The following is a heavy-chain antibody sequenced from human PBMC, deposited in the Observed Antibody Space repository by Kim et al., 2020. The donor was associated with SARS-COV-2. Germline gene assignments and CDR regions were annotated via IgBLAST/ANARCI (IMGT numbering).Heavy chain of an antibody. CDR1: GGSISSGGYY. CDR3: ARGRITIFVVVTEFDY. D-gene: IGHD3-3*01. V-gene: IGHV4-31*03. CDR2: IYYSGST. Sequence: SETLSLTCTVSGGSISSGGYYWSWIRQHPGKGLEWIGYIYYSGSTYYNPSLKSRVTISVDTSTNQFSLKLSSVTAADTAVYDCARGRITIFVVVTEFDYWGGGTLVTVS. J-gene: IGHJ4*02.